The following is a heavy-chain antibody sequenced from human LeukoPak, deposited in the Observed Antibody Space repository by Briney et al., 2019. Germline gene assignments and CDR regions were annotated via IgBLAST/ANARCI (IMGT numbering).Heavy chain of an antibody. D-gene: IGHD6-6*01. CDR3: ASRTPSIAALLGYYYMDV. Sequence: SETLSLTCAVYGGSFSGYYWSWIRQPPGKGLEWIGSIYYTGSTYYNPSLKSRVTISVDTSKNQFSLKLSSLTAADTAVYYCASRTPSIAALLGYYYMDVWGKGTTVTVSS. J-gene: IGHJ6*03. V-gene: IGHV4-34*01. CDR1: GGSFSGYY. CDR2: IYYTGST.